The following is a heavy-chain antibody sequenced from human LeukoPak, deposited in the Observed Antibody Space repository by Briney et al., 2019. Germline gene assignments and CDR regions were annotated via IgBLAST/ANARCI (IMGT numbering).Heavy chain of an antibody. J-gene: IGHJ4*02. D-gene: IGHD3-16*01. CDR1: GFTFRSSW. CDR2: IRPDGSEK. CDR3: AKFGRGTSPVH. V-gene: IGHV3-7*01. Sequence: TGGSLRLSCAASGFTFRSSWTSWVRLAPGKGLEWVGNIRPDGSEKQYVDSVKGRFTISRDNAQNSLFLQMNSLRAEDTAVYYCAKFGRGTSPVHWGQGTLVTVSS.